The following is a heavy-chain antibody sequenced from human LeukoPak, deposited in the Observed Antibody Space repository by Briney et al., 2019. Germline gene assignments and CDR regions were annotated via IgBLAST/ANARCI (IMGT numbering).Heavy chain of an antibody. CDR2: IYSGGST. Sequence: PGGSLRLSYAASGFTVSSNYMSWVRQAPGKGLEWVSVIYSGGSTYYADSVKGRFTISRDNSKNTLYLQMNSLRAEDTAVYYCARGRPYSSSSYYYYYMDVWGKGTTVTVSS. V-gene: IGHV3-66*01. CDR1: GFTVSSNY. J-gene: IGHJ6*03. CDR3: ARGRPYSSSSYYYYYMDV. D-gene: IGHD6-6*01.